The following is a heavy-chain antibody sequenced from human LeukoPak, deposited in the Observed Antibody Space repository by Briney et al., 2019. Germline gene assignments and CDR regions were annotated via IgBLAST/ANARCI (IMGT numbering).Heavy chain of an antibody. J-gene: IGHJ3*02. Sequence: ASMKVSCKASGYTFTSYDINWVRQATGQGLEWMGWMNPNSGNTGYAQKFQGRVTMTRNTSISTAYMELSSLRSEDTAVYYCARDCSSTSCHLVAWDDAFDIWGQGTMVTVSS. V-gene: IGHV1-8*01. CDR2: MNPNSGNT. CDR3: ARDCSSTSCHLVAWDDAFDI. D-gene: IGHD2-2*01. CDR1: GYTFTSYD.